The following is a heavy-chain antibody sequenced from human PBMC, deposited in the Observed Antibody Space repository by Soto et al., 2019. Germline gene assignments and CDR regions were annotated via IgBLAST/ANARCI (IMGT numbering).Heavy chain of an antibody. V-gene: IGHV1-46*01. Sequence: GASVKVSCKTSGYDFTRYFIHWVRQAPGQGLEWMVKVNPTGGSPTFGQKFQGRVTITTDTSTSTVYMELSSLRSDDTAVYYCASSYCISTSCPPYYGMDVWGQGTTVTVSS. D-gene: IGHD2-2*01. CDR1: GYDFTRYF. CDR2: VNPTGGSP. CDR3: ASSYCISTSCPPYYGMDV. J-gene: IGHJ6*02.